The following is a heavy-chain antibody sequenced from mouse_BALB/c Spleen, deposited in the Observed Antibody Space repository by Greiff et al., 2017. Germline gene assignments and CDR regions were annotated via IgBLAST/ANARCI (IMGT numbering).Heavy chain of an antibody. J-gene: IGHJ3*01. CDR3: ARPYGNYDWFAY. CDR2: ISSGGGST. Sequence: EVMLVESGGGLVKPGGSLKLSCAASGFAFSSYDMSWVRQTPEKRLEWVAYISSGGGSTYYPDTVKGRFTISRDNAKNTLYLQMSSLKSEDTAMYYCARPYGNYDWFAYWGQGTLVTVSA. CDR1: GFAFSSYD. V-gene: IGHV5-12-1*01. D-gene: IGHD2-10*02.